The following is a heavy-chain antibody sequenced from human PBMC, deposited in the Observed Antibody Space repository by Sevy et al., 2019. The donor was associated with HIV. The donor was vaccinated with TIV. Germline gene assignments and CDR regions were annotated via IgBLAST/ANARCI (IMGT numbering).Heavy chain of an antibody. V-gene: IGHV3-23*01. J-gene: IGHJ4*02. D-gene: IGHD6-13*01. CDR2: ISGSGGST. CDR1: GFTFSSYA. Sequence: GGSLRLSCAASGFTFSSYAMSWVRQAPGKGLEWVSAISGSGGSTYYADSVKGRFTISRDNSKNTLYLQMNSLRAEDTAVYYCAKSPSIVAAAGLSVFDYWGQGTLVTVSS. CDR3: AKSPSIVAAAGLSVFDY.